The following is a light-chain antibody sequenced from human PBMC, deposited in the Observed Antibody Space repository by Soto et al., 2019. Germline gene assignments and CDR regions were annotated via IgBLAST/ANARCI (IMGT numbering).Light chain of an antibody. V-gene: IGKV1-5*01. J-gene: IGKJ1*01. CDR2: DAF. Sequence: DIQMTQSPSTLSASVGDRVTITCRASQSISSWLAWYQQKPGKAPKLLIYDAFSLESGVPSRFSGSGSGTEFTLTISSLQPDDFATYYCQQYLSSSWTFGQGTKVDIK. CDR3: QQYLSSSWT. CDR1: QSISSW.